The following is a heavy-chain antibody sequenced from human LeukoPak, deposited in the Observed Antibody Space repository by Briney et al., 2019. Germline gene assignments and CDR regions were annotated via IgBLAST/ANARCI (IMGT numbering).Heavy chain of an antibody. J-gene: IGHJ3*02. Sequence: PGGSLRLSCAASGFTFSSYIMNWVRQAPGKGLEWVASISRNSTYIHYADSVKGRFTISRDNAKNSLYLQMNSLRAEDTAMYYCARDPLSKSDIWGQGTMVTVSS. CDR1: GFTFSSYI. CDR2: ISRNSTYI. V-gene: IGHV3-21*01. CDR3: ARDPLSKSDI.